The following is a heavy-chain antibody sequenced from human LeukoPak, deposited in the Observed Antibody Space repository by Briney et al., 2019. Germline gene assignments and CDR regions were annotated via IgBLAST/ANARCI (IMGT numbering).Heavy chain of an antibody. D-gene: IGHD1-26*01. CDR3: AIYTGSYVRYFQH. CDR2: INPDSGDT. Sequence: ASVKVSCKASGYTFTGYYMHWVRQAPGQGLEWMGWINPDSGDTNSAQKFLGRVSMTRDTSISTAYMVLTRLRSDDTALYYCAIYTGSYVRYFQHWGQGTLVIVSS. V-gene: IGHV1-2*02. J-gene: IGHJ1*01. CDR1: GYTFTGYY.